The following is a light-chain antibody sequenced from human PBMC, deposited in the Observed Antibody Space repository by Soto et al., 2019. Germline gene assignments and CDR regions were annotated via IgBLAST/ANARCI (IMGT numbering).Light chain of an antibody. J-gene: IGLJ3*02. CDR3: AAWDDSLNGWV. Sequence: QSVLTQPPSASGTPGQRVTISCSGRTSNIGSNAVNWYQQLPGTAPKLLIYSNNQRPSGVPDRFSGSKSGTSASLAISELQSEDEADYYCAAWDDSLNGWVFGGGTQLTVL. V-gene: IGLV1-44*01. CDR2: SNN. CDR1: TSNIGSNA.